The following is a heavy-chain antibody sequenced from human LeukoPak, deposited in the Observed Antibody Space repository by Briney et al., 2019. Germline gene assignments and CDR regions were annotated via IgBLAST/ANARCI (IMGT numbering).Heavy chain of an antibody. CDR3: AYYDTSSYHGMMD. V-gene: IGHV5-51*01. CDR1: GYSFTSYW. J-gene: IGHJ4*02. D-gene: IGHD3-22*01. CDR2: IYPGDSDT. Sequence: GESLKISCKGSGYSFTSYWIAWVRQMPGKGLEWMGIIYPGDSDTRYSPSFQGQVTISADKFISTAYLQWSSLKASDTAIYYCAYYDTSSYHGMMDWGQGTLVTVSS.